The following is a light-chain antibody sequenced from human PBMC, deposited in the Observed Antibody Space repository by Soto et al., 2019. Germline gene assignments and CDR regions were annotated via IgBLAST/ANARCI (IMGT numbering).Light chain of an antibody. Sequence: EIVMTQSPATLSVSPGDTAILSCRASQSVSTNLAWYQQKPGQAPRLLIYGASTRATDIPARFTGSGSGTEFTLTITTLEPEDSAVYFCQQYASSPYTFGQGTKVEIK. CDR1: QSVSTN. CDR2: GAS. J-gene: IGKJ2*01. V-gene: IGKV3-15*01. CDR3: QQYASSPYT.